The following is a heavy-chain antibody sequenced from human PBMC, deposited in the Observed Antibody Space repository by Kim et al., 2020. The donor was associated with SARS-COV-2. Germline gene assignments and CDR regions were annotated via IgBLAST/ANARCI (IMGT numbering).Heavy chain of an antibody. V-gene: IGHV1-69*13. Sequence: SVKVSCKASGGTFSSYAISWVRQAPGQGLEWMGGIIPIFGTANYAQKFQGRVTITADESTSTAYMELSSLRSEDTAVYYCARDKSCSGDSCYQDAFDIWGQGTMVTVSS. CDR3: ARDKSCSGDSCYQDAFDI. D-gene: IGHD2-15*01. CDR1: GGTFSSYA. J-gene: IGHJ3*02. CDR2: IIPIFGTA.